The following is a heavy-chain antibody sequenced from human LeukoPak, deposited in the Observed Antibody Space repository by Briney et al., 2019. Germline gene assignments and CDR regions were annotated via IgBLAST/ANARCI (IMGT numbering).Heavy chain of an antibody. J-gene: IGHJ6*02. CDR1: GYTFSGHY. CDR2: IIPIFGTA. Sequence: GASVKVSCKASGYTFSGHYLHWVRQAPGQGLEWMGGIIPIFGTANYAQKFQGRVTITADESTSTAYMELSSLRSEDTAVYYCARGMKNLKYGDYVFYLYYYYYGMDVWGQGTTVTVSS. V-gene: IGHV1-69*13. CDR3: ARGMKNLKYGDYVFYLYYYYYGMDV. D-gene: IGHD4-17*01.